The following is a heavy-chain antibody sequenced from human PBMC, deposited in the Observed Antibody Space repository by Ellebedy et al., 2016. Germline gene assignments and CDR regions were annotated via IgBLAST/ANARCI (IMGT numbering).Heavy chain of an antibody. CDR3: ARATVARSFDY. J-gene: IGHJ4*02. Sequence: ASVKVSXXASGYTFTSYDINWVRQATGQGLEWMGWINPNSGGTNYAQKFQGRVTMTRDTSISTAYMELSRLRSDDTAVYYCARATVARSFDYWGQGTLVTVSS. CDR1: GYTFTSYD. CDR2: INPNSGGT. D-gene: IGHD5-12*01. V-gene: IGHV1-2*02.